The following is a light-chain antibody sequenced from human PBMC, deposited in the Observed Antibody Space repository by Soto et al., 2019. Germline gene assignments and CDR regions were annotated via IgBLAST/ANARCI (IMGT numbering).Light chain of an antibody. CDR3: QSYDSRLRRV. J-gene: IGLJ2*01. Sequence: QSVLTQPPSVSGAPGQRVTISGTGSSSNIGAGYDVHWYQQLPGTAPKLLIYDNSNRPSGVPDRFSGSKSGTSASLAITGLQAEDEADYYCQSYDSRLRRVFGGGTKLTVL. CDR2: DNS. V-gene: IGLV1-40*01. CDR1: SSNIGAGYD.